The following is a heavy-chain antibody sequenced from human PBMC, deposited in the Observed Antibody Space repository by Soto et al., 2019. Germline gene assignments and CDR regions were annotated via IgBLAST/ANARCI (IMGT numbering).Heavy chain of an antibody. CDR3: AKDSVLLRAVAGTGLIFDY. V-gene: IGHV3-23*01. J-gene: IGHJ4*02. Sequence: GGSLRLSCAASGFTFSSYAMSWVRQAPGKGLEWVSAISGSGGSTYYADSVKGRFTISRDNSKNTLYLQMNSLRAEDTAVYYCAKDSVLLRAVAGTGLIFDYWGQGTLVTVSS. CDR2: ISGSGGST. D-gene: IGHD6-19*01. CDR1: GFTFSSYA.